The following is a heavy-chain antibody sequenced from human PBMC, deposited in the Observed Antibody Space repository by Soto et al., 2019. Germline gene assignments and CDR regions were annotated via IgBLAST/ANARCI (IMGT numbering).Heavy chain of an antibody. CDR1: GFTFSSYG. J-gene: IGHJ4*02. V-gene: IGHV3-30*18. CDR2: VSYDGSYK. CDR3: AKWNGGFDY. D-gene: IGHD3-16*01. Sequence: QVQLVESGGGVVQPGRSLRLSCAASGFTFSSYGMHWVRQAPGKGLEWVAVVSYDGSYKYYADSVKGRFTISRDNSKNTLYLQMNSLRAEDTAVYYCAKWNGGFDYWGQGTLVTVSS.